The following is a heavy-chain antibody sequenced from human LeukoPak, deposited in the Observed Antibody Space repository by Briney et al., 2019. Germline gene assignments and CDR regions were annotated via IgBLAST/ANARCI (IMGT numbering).Heavy chain of an antibody. D-gene: IGHD3-9*01. CDR2: ISSSGSTI. CDR1: GFTFSSYE. CDR3: AKSASYYDILTGYQDLPSY. J-gene: IGHJ4*02. V-gene: IGHV3-48*03. Sequence: PGGSLRLSCAASGFTFSSYEMNWVRQAPGKGLEWVSYISSSGSTIYYADSVKGRFTISRDNSKNTLYLQMNSLRAEDTAVYYCAKSASYYDILTGYQDLPSYWGQGTLVTVSS.